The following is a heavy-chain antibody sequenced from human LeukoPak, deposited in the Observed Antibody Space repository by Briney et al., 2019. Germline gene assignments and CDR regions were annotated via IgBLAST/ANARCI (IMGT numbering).Heavy chain of an antibody. CDR2: ISSSSSYI. Sequence: KPGGSLRLSCAASGFTFSSYSMNWVRQAPGKGLEWVSSISSSSSYIYYADSVKGRFTISRDNAKNSLYLQMNSLRAEDTAVYYCARFLWFGDGEYYWGQGTLVTVSS. CDR3: ARFLWFGDGEYY. D-gene: IGHD3-10*01. J-gene: IGHJ4*02. CDR1: GFTFSSYS. V-gene: IGHV3-21*01.